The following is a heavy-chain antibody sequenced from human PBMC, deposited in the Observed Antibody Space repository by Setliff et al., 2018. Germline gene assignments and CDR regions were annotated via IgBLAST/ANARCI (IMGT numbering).Heavy chain of an antibody. CDR3: ARRGYYDSSGVDGFDT. Sequence: ASETLSLTCTVSGGSISSGSYYWTWIRKPAGKXXXXXXXXXXXXXXXXXXSXXXXXTISVDTSKNQFSLRLTSVTAADTAVYYCARRGYYDSSGVDGFDTWGQGTVVTV. J-gene: IGHJ3*02. D-gene: IGHD3-22*01. CDR2: XXXXXXX. V-gene: IGHV4-61*02. CDR1: GGSISSGSYY.